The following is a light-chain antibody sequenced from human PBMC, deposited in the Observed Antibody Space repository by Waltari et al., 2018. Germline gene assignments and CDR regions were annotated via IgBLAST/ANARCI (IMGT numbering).Light chain of an antibody. CDR2: EAS. V-gene: IGKV3-11*01. CDR3: QQRANWPPLT. Sequence: ELLLPQSPATLSLSPGVPATLSCRASQSVYNFLAWYQQKPGQAPRLLIYEASQRATGIPARFSGSGAGTDFTLTISSLEPEDAAVYYCQQRANWPPLTFGGGTKVEIK. J-gene: IGKJ4*01. CDR1: QSVYNF.